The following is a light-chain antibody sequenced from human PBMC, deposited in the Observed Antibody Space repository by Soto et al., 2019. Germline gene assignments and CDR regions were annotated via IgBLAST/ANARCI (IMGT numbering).Light chain of an antibody. Sequence: DIVLTHSPATLSLSPGERATLSCRASQTVNYLAWYQQKPGQSPRLLIYDASNRAPGIPARFSGSGSGTDFTLAISSLEPEDVAVYYCQQRGTWPPLTFGGGTKVDVK. CDR2: DAS. V-gene: IGKV3-11*01. CDR1: QTVNY. J-gene: IGKJ4*01. CDR3: QQRGTWPPLT.